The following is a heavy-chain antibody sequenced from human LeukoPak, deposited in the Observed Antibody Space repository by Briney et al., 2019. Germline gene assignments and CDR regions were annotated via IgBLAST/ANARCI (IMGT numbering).Heavy chain of an antibody. Sequence: GGSLRLSCAASGFTFDDYGMSWVRQAPGKGLEWVSGINWNGGSTGYADSVKGRFTISRDNAKNTLYLQVKSLRAEDTAVYYCARDTYVFYNGSAFNWFDPWGQGTLVTVSS. J-gene: IGHJ5*02. V-gene: IGHV3-20*04. CDR2: INWNGGST. D-gene: IGHD5-24*01. CDR1: GFTFDDYG. CDR3: ARDTYVFYNGSAFNWFDP.